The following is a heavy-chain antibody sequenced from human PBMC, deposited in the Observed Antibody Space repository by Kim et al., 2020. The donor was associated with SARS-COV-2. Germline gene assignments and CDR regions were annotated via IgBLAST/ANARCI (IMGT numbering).Heavy chain of an antibody. CDR3: AHRSSSSYDY. J-gene: IGHJ4*01. Sequence: SGPTLVKPTQTLTLTCTFSGFSLSSSGVAVGWIRQPPGKALEWLALIYGNDDKRYSPSLTNRLTITKDTAKSQVVLTVTNMDPVDTATYYCAHRSSSSYDYWGQGTLVTVS. V-gene: IGHV2-5*01. CDR1: GFSLSSSGVA. CDR2: IYGNDDK. D-gene: IGHD6-13*01.